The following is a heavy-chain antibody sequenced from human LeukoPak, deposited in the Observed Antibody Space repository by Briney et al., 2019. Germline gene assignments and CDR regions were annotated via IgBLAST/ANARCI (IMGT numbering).Heavy chain of an antibody. Sequence: PGGSLRLSCAASGFTFSGSAMHWVRQASGKGLEWVGRIRSKANSYATAYAASVKGRFTISRDDSKHTAYLQMNSLKTEDTAVYYCTSQTMLLFVWGQGTLVTVSS. CDR1: GFTFSGSA. V-gene: IGHV3-73*01. CDR3: TSQTMLLFV. CDR2: IRSKANSYAT. J-gene: IGHJ4*02. D-gene: IGHD3-10*02.